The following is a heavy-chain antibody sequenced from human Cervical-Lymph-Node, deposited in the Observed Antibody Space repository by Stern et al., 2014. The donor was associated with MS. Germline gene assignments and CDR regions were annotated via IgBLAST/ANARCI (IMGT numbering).Heavy chain of an antibody. Sequence: QVQLVQSGAAVREPGNSVKVSCKTSGYTLTNHYIHWVRQAPGQGLAWMGIISPTTGTTTHAQKCQGRLAMTRDTATSTVYMDLSSLRSEDTAVYVCARDIAAAAAGFDYWGQGTLLTVSS. J-gene: IGHJ4*02. CDR1: GYTLTNHY. V-gene: IGHV1-46*01. D-gene: IGHD6-25*01. CDR3: ARDIAAAAAGFDY. CDR2: ISPTTGTT.